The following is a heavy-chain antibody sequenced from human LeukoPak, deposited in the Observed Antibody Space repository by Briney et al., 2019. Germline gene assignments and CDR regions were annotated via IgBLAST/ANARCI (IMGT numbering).Heavy chain of an antibody. Sequence: SETLSLTCTVSGGSVSSASYYWSWIRQSPGKGLEWIGYIYYSGTTNYNASLKSRVTISMDTSKNQFSLNLTSVTAADTAVYYCARDPGYCSGGSCGNFDYWGQRTQVTVSS. CDR3: ARDPGYCSGGSCGNFDY. V-gene: IGHV4-61*01. CDR2: IYYSGTT. CDR1: GGSVSSASYY. D-gene: IGHD2-15*01. J-gene: IGHJ4*02.